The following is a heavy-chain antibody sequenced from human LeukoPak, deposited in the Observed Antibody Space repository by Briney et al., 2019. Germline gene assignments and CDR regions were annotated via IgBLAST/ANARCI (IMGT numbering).Heavy chain of an antibody. CDR3: ARTTEAHSWRTRYYDYYMDV. CDR1: AGSISNYY. Sequence: SETLSLTCTVSAGSISNYYWSCIRQPPGKGLEWIRYINYSGRNTYNPSRKSRVTISVDTSKNQFSLKLSSVTAADTAVYYCARTTEAHSWRTRYYDYYMDVWGKGTTVTVSS. CDR2: INYSGRN. J-gene: IGHJ6*03. D-gene: IGHD6-13*01. V-gene: IGHV4-59*01.